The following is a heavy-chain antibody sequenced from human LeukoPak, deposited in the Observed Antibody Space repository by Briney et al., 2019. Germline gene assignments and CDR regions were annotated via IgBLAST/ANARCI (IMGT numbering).Heavy chain of an antibody. V-gene: IGHV1-2*02. J-gene: IGHJ3*02. Sequence: ASVKVSCTASGYTFTGYYMHWVRQAPGHGLEWMGWINPNSGGTNYAQKFQGRVTMTRDTSISTAYMELSRLRSDDTAVYYCARGAFSIAVAGTFAFDIWGQGTMVTVSS. CDR1: GYTFTGYY. CDR3: ARGAFSIAVAGTFAFDI. CDR2: INPNSGGT. D-gene: IGHD6-19*01.